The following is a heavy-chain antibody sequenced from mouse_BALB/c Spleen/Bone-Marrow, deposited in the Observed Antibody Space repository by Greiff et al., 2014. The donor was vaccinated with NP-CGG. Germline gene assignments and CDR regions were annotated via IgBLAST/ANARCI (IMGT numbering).Heavy chain of an antibody. CDR1: GYAFTSYN. CDR3: ARNGIGNSGGAY. Sequence: VQLKESGPELVKPGASVKVSCKASGYAFTSYNMYWVKQSHGKSLEWIGYIDPYNGGTSYNQKFKGKATLTVDKSSSTAYMHLNSLTSEDSAVYYCARNGIGNSGGAYWGQGTLVTVSA. J-gene: IGHJ3*01. V-gene: IGHV1S135*01. D-gene: IGHD4-1*01. CDR2: IDPYNGGT.